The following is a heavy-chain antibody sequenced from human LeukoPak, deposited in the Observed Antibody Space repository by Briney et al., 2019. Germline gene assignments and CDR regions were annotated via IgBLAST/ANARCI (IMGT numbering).Heavy chain of an antibody. Sequence: SETLSLTCTVSGGSISSYYWSWIRQPPGKGLEWIGYIYYSGSTNYNPSLKSRVTISVDTSKNQFSLKLSSVTAADTAVYYCARGGSSGYFSYFDYWGQGTLVTVSS. J-gene: IGHJ4*02. CDR1: GGSISSYY. CDR3: ARGGSSGYFSYFDY. CDR2: IYYSGST. D-gene: IGHD3-22*01. V-gene: IGHV4-59*01.